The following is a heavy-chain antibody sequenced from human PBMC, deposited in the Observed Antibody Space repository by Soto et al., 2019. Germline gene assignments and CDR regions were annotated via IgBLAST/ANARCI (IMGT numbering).Heavy chain of an antibody. CDR2: FDPEDGET. J-gene: IGHJ5*02. V-gene: IGHV1-24*01. CDR3: AARLNSGAEGWFDP. D-gene: IGHD1-26*01. Sequence: ASVKVSCKVSGYTLTELSMHWVRQAPGKGLEWMGGFDPEDGETIYAQKFQGRVTMTEDTSTDTAYMELSSLRSEDTAVYYCAARLNSGAEGWFDPWGQGTLLTVSS. CDR1: GYTLTELS.